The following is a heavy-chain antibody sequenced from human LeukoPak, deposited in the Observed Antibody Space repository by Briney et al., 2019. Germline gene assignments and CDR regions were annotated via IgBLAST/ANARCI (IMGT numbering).Heavy chain of an antibody. D-gene: IGHD2-2*01. Sequence: ASVTVSCKASGYTFTNYGVTWVRQAPGQGLEWIGWISAYNGDRNYVQKFQGRVTMTTDTSTSTAYMELRNLTSDDSATYYRARDTNSAGDLTWFDPWGQGTLVTVFS. J-gene: IGHJ5*02. CDR1: GYTFTNYG. CDR3: ARDTNSAGDLTWFDP. CDR2: ISAYNGDR. V-gene: IGHV1-18*04.